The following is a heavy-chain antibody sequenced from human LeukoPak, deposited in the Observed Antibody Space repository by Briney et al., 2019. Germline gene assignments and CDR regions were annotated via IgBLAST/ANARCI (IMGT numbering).Heavy chain of an antibody. D-gene: IGHD5-18*01. CDR2: TKQDGSEK. V-gene: IGHV3-7*01. CDR1: GFIFSNYW. Sequence: PGGSLRLSCAASGFIFSNYWMTWVRQAPGKGLEWVANTKQDGSEKYYADSVKGRFTISRDNSKNTLYLQMNSLRAEDTAVYYCAKDRGGSYGPYETYYGMDVWGQGTTVTVSS. J-gene: IGHJ6*02. CDR3: AKDRGGSYGPYETYYGMDV.